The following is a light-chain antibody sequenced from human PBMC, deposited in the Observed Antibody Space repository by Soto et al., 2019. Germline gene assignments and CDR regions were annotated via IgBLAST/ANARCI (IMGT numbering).Light chain of an antibody. V-gene: IGKV1-39*01. CDR3: QQSFHIPRT. CDR2: AAS. Sequence: DIPMTQSPSSLSASVGDRVTITCRASQSIGNYLNWYQQKPGKAPNLLIYAASTLQSGVPSRISGSGSGTDFILTISSLQPEDFATYYCQQSFHIPRTFGQGTKVEFK. CDR1: QSIGNY. J-gene: IGKJ1*01.